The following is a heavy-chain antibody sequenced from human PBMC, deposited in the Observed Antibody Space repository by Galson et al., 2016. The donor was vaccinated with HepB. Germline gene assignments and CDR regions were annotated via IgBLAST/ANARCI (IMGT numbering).Heavy chain of an antibody. Sequence: SLSLSCAASGFTFSRFGMHWVRQAPGKRLESVAVIWFDGRDAYYGDSVKGRFTISKDTSNNMLYLQMNSLRVEDTAVYYCARDLWGDCRTTTCSHLDSWGQGTLVTVSS. CDR3: ARDLWGDCRTTTCSHLDS. J-gene: IGHJ4*02. D-gene: IGHD1-14*01. CDR1: GFTFSRFG. V-gene: IGHV3-33*01. CDR2: IWFDGRDA.